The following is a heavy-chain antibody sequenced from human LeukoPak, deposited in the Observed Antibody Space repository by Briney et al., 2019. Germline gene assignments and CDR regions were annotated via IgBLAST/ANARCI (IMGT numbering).Heavy chain of an antibody. D-gene: IGHD1-14*01. Sequence: PGGSLRLSCAASGFTFSSYAMSWVRQAPGKGLEWVSAISGSGGSTYYADSVKGRFTISRDNSKNTLYLQMNSLRAEDTAVYCCAKDGTGSWGMDVWGQGTTVTVSS. CDR1: GFTFSSYA. CDR2: ISGSGGST. J-gene: IGHJ6*02. V-gene: IGHV3-23*01. CDR3: AKDGTGSWGMDV.